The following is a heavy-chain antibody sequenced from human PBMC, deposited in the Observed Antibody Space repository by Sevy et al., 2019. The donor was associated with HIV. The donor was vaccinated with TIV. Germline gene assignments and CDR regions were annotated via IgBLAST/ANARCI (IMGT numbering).Heavy chain of an antibody. Sequence: SETLSLTCTVSGASISRNYWTWIRQPPGKGLEWIGYIYLSGSSNYNPSLKSRVTISIDASKNQFSLKLNSVTAADTAIYYCAREVNHYASGFCEGMDVWGQGTSVTVSS. CDR2: IYLSGSS. D-gene: IGHD3-10*01. CDR3: AREVNHYASGFCEGMDV. CDR1: GASISRNY. V-gene: IGHV4-59*13. J-gene: IGHJ6*02.